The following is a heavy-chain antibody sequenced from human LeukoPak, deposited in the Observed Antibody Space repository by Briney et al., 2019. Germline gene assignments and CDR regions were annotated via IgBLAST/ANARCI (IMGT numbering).Heavy chain of an antibody. CDR2: IYYSGST. CDR1: GGSISSSSYY. CDR3: ARPNWNYDAFDI. V-gene: IGHV4-39*07. J-gene: IGHJ3*02. Sequence: PSETLSLTCTVSGGSISSSSYYWGWIRQPPGKGLEWIGSIYYSGSTYYNPSLKSRVTISVDRSKNQFSLKLSSVTAADTAVYYCARPNWNYDAFDIWGQGTMVTVSS. D-gene: IGHD1-7*01.